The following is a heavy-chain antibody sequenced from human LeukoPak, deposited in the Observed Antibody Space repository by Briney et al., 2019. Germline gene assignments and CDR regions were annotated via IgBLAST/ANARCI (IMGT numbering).Heavy chain of an antibody. Sequence: ASVKVSCKASGYTFTSYYMHWVRQAPGQGLEWMGIINPSGGSTSYAQKFQGRVTMTRDTSTSTVYMELSSLRSEDTAVYHCARSDYDILTGYYKNLDYWGRGTLVTVSS. D-gene: IGHD3-9*01. CDR2: INPSGGST. CDR3: ARSDYDILTGYYKNLDY. CDR1: GYTFTSYY. J-gene: IGHJ4*02. V-gene: IGHV1-46*01.